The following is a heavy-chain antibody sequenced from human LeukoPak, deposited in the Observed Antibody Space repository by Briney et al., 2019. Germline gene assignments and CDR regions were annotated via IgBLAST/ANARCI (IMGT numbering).Heavy chain of an antibody. Sequence: AGESLKISCKGSGYSFTSYWIGWVRQMPGKGLEWMGIIYPGDSDTRYSPSFQGQVTISADKSISTAYLQWSSLKASDTAMYYCARSPRLYIGWTYFDYWGQGTLVTVSS. CDR1: GYSFTSYW. V-gene: IGHV5-51*01. D-gene: IGHD6-25*01. CDR3: ARSPRLYIGWTYFDY. CDR2: IYPGDSDT. J-gene: IGHJ4*02.